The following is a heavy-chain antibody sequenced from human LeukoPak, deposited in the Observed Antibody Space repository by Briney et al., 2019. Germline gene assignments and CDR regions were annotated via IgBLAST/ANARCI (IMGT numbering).Heavy chain of an antibody. V-gene: IGHV3-66*02. D-gene: IGHD1-14*01. J-gene: IGHJ6*03. Sequence: PGGSLRLSCVASGFTVSRNVTSWVRQAPGKGLEWVSLIYSDDRAFYADSVKGRFTISRNNSKNTLFLQMSSLKPEDTAIYYCARDLAGFQEPRYYYYMDVWGKGTTVTVSS. CDR2: IYSDDRA. CDR3: ARDLAGFQEPRYYYYMDV. CDR1: GFTVSRNV.